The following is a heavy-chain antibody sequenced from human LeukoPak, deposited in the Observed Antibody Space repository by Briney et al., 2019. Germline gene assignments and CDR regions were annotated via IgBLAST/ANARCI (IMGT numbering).Heavy chain of an antibody. CDR2: IEGDGNRI. J-gene: IGHJ4*02. CDR3: TRDWRNLGYDY. CDR1: GFTLSAYW. V-gene: IGHV3-74*01. D-gene: IGHD5-12*01. Sequence: GGSPRLSCAASGFTLSAYWMHWVRQAPGKGLMWVSRIEGDGNRITYADSVKGRFTISRDNAKNTLYLQMNSLRAEGTAVYYCTRDWRNLGYDYWGQGTLVTVSS.